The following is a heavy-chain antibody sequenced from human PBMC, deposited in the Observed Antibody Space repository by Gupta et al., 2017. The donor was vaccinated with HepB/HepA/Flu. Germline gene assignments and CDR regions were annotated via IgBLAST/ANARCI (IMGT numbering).Heavy chain of an antibody. J-gene: IGHJ4*02. V-gene: IGHV3-21*01. CDR1: GFTFSSYS. Sequence: EVQLVESGGGLSKPGGSLSLSCSASGFTFSSYSMNWVRQAPGKGLEWVSSISSSSIYIFYADSVKGRFTISRDNAKNSLYLEMNSLRAEDTAVYYCARVSDYWGQGTLVTVSS. CDR2: ISSSSIYI. CDR3: ARVSDY.